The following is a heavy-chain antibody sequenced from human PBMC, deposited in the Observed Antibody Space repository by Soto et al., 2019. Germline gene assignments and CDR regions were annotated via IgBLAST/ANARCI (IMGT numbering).Heavy chain of an antibody. CDR2: VSYTGST. CDR1: GGSISSDNYY. Sequence: TLSLTCTVSGGSISSDNYYWSWIRQRPGKGLEWAGYVSYTGSTYYNPSLKSRLTISRDTSKNQFSLRLSSVTAADTAIYYCARSTGIDTSCCFDYWGQGTLVTVSS. D-gene: IGHD2-2*01. J-gene: IGHJ4*02. CDR3: ARSTGIDTSCCFDY. V-gene: IGHV4-31*03.